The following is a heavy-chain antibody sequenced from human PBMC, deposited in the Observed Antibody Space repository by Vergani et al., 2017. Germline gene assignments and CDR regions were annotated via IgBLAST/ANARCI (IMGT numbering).Heavy chain of an antibody. CDR2: INTNSRTT. V-gene: IGHV3-48*04. CDR1: GFFFSSYT. CDR3: ARDAYYYDSSGKNNFDY. Sequence: EVQLVESGGGLVQPGGSLRLSCAASGFFFSSYTMNWVRQAPGKGLEWISSINTNSRTTYYADSVKGRFTITRDNAKNSLYLQMNSLRAEDTAVYYCARDAYYYDSSGKNNFDYWGQGTLVTVSP. J-gene: IGHJ4*02. D-gene: IGHD3-22*01.